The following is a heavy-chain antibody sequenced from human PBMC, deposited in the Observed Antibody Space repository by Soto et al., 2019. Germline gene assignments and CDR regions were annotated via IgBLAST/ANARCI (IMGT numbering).Heavy chain of an antibody. D-gene: IGHD5-18*01. Sequence: PGGSLRLSCAASGITFSDYGMHGVRQAPGKGPEWVAGVWKDGSNRYYVDSVKGRFTISRDNSKNTLYLQMNSLRDEDTAVYYCAKVPRGSNFGYYNFWGQGTLVTVSS. CDR3: AKVPRGSNFGYYNF. J-gene: IGHJ4*02. CDR2: VWKDGSNR. V-gene: IGHV3-30*02. CDR1: GITFSDYG.